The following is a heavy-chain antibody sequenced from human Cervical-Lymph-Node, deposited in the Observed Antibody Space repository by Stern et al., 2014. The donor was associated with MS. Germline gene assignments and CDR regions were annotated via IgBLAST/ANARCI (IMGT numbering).Heavy chain of an antibody. J-gene: IGHJ4*02. CDR3: ARHCAKREQCAFDY. CDR2: IYPGDSDT. V-gene: IGHV5-51*01. D-gene: IGHD6-19*01. Sequence: EVQLVQSGAEVKKPGESLKISCKGSGYSFTNYWIGWVRQMPGKGLEWMGIIYPGDSDTSYRPSFQGQVTISADKSIRTPSRQGSSLKASDTAMYYCARHCAKREQCAFDYWGQGTLVTVSS. CDR1: GYSFTNYW.